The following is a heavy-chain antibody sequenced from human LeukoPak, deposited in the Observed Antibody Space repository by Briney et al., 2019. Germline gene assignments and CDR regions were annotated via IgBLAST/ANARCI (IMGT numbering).Heavy chain of an antibody. Sequence: SVKVSCKASGGTFSSYAISWVRQAPGQGLEWMGGIIPIFGTANYAQKFQGRVTITADESTSTAYVELSSLRSEDTAVYYCARDRDYYDSIRPNWFDPWGQGTLVTVSS. D-gene: IGHD3-3*01. CDR1: GGTFSSYA. CDR3: ARDRDYYDSIRPNWFDP. V-gene: IGHV1-69*01. J-gene: IGHJ5*02. CDR2: IIPIFGTA.